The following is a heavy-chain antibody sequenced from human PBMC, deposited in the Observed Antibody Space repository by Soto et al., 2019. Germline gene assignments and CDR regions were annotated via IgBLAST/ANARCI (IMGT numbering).Heavy chain of an antibody. Sequence: QVHLVQSGPEVKKPGASVRVSCSASGYSFTDYGVSWVRQAPGQGLEWMGWISAYSGNTHYAQKFQDRVTMTTDASTTTAYMELRSLTSDDTAVYYCARAATTFGVVTKIDFWGQGALVTVSS. CDR2: ISAYSGNT. V-gene: IGHV1-18*04. CDR1: GYSFTDYG. D-gene: IGHD3-3*01. J-gene: IGHJ4*02. CDR3: ARAATTFGVVTKIDF.